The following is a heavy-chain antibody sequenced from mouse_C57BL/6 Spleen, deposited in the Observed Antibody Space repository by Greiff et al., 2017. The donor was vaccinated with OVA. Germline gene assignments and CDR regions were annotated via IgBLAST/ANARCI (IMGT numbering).Heavy chain of an antibody. V-gene: IGHV1-61*01. D-gene: IGHD1-1*01. CDR3: AITTVVATRLDY. Sequence: QVQLQQPGAELVRPGSSVKLSCKASGYTFTSYWMDWVKQRPGQGLEWIGNIYPSDSETHYNQKFKDKATLTVDKSSSTAYLQLSSLTSEDSAVYYCAITTVVATRLDYWGQGTTLTVSS. CDR2: IYPSDSET. CDR1: GYTFTSYW. J-gene: IGHJ2*01.